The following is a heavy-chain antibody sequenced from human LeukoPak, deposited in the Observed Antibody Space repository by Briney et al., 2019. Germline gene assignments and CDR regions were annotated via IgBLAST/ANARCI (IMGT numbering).Heavy chain of an antibody. CDR1: GGSIRSGGYS. J-gene: IGHJ4*02. D-gene: IGHD1-1*01. CDR3: AREGQLIDY. V-gene: IGHV4-39*07. Sequence: SETLSLTCAVSGGSIRSGGYSWSWIRQPPGKGPEWIGSIYYSGSTYYNPSLKSRVTISVDTSKNQFSLKLSSVTAADTAVYYCAREGQLIDYWGQGTLVTVSS. CDR2: IYYSGST.